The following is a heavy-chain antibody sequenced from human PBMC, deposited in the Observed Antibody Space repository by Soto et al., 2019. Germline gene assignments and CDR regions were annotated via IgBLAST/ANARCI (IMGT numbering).Heavy chain of an antibody. V-gene: IGHV4-31*03. J-gene: IGHJ5*02. CDR2: IYYSGST. D-gene: IGHD3-10*01. CDR1: GGSISSGGYY. Sequence: QVQLQESGPGLVKPSQTLSLTCTVSGGSISSGGYYWSWIRQPPGKGLEWIGYIYYSGSTYYNPSLKSRVTISMDTSKNHFSLNMSSVTAADTAVYYCARDRGGGVAMIRGNWFDPGGQGTPVTVSS. CDR3: ARDRGGGVAMIRGNWFDP.